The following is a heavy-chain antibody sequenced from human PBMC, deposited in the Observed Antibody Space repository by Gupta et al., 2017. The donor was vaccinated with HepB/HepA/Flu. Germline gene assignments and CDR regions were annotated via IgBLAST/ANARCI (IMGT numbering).Heavy chain of an antibody. Sequence: QVQLVQSGAEVKKPGASVKVSCKASGYTFTGYYMHWVRQAPGQGLEWMGWSTPNRGGQNYSQKVPGRVTMTRDTSNSPAFQGLGRLKSYDTAVEYCGGGGGARMGPTWFGPWGQGTLVTVSS. V-gene: IGHV1-2*02. D-gene: IGHD2-15*01. CDR2: STPNRGGQ. CDR3: GGGGGARMGPTWFGP. J-gene: IGHJ5*02. CDR1: GYTFTGYY.